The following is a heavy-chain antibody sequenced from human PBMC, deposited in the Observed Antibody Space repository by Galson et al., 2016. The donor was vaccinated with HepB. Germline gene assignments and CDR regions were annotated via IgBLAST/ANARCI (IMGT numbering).Heavy chain of an antibody. CDR2: INGDGSST. Sequence: SLRLPCGACGFSFGSSWMHWVRQAPGKGLVWVSRINGDGSSTSYADYVKGRFTISRDNAKNTLYLQMNSLRAEDTAVYFCARRDIPMANDYWGQGVLVTVSS. CDR3: ARRDIPMANDY. D-gene: IGHD5-18*01. V-gene: IGHV3-74*01. CDR1: GFSFGSSW. J-gene: IGHJ4*02.